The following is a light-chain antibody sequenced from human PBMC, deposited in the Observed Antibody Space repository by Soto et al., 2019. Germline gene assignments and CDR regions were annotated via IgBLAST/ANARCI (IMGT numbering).Light chain of an antibody. Sequence: QAVLTQPASVSGSPGQSITLLCTGTSSDCGIYNSVSWYQQHPGKAPKLMIHDVTNRPSGVSDRFSGSKSGNTASLTISGLQAEDEADYYWSSYTSSSSYVFGTGTKVT. V-gene: IGLV2-14*01. CDR3: SSYTSSSSYV. CDR1: SSDCGIYNS. CDR2: DVT. J-gene: IGLJ1*01.